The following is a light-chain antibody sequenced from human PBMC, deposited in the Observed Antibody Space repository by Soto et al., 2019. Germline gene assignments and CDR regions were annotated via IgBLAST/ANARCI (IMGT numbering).Light chain of an antibody. J-gene: IGLJ1*01. Sequence: QAVVTQPPSVSGAPGQRVTISCTGSSSSIGAGYDVHWYHQLPGAAPKLLVSGNNNRPPGVPDRFSASKSGTSASLAITGLQTEDEAQYYCQSYDSRLTAYVFGTGTKLTVL. V-gene: IGLV1-40*01. CDR2: GNN. CDR3: QSYDSRLTAYV. CDR1: SSSIGAGYD.